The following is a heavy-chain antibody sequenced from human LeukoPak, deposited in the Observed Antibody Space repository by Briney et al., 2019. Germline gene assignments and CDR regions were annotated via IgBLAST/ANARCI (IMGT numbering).Heavy chain of an antibody. J-gene: IGHJ4*02. CDR2: ITGDGSST. CDR3: VRDDFGVDY. Sequence: GGSLRLSCAASGFTFSRYWMQWVRQAPGKGLVWVSHITGDGSSTGYADSVKGRFTISRDNAKNTLYLQMNSLRAGDTAVYYCVRDDFGVDYWGQGTPVTVSS. D-gene: IGHD3-10*01. V-gene: IGHV3-74*01. CDR1: GFTFSRYW.